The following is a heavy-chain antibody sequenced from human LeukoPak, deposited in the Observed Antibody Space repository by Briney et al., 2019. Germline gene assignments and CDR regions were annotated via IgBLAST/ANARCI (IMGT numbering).Heavy chain of an antibody. J-gene: IGHJ1*01. V-gene: IGHV3-23*01. CDR2: ISGSGGST. D-gene: IGHD2-15*01. Sequence: GGSLRLSCAASGFTFSSYAMSWVRQAPGKGLEWVSAISGSGGSTYYADSVKGRFTISRDNPKNTFYLEMNSLRVEDTAIYYCAKEIGYCSGGSCYSKEYFLHWGQGTLVIVSS. CDR3: AKEIGYCSGGSCYSKEYFLH. CDR1: GFTFSSYA.